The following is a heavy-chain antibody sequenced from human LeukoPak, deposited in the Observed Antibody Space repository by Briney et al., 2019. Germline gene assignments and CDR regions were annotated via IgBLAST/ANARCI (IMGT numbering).Heavy chain of an antibody. Sequence: PSETLSLTCTVSGGSISSYYWSWIRQPPGKGLEWIGYIYYSGSTNYNPSLKSRVTISVDTSKNQFSLKLSSVTAADTAVYYCAREREYGGVDYWGQGTLVTVSS. D-gene: IGHD4-23*01. J-gene: IGHJ4*02. CDR2: IYYSGST. CDR1: GGSISSYY. CDR3: AREREYGGVDY. V-gene: IGHV4-59*01.